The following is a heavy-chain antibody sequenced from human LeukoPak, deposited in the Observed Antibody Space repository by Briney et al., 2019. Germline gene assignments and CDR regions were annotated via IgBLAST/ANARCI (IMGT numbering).Heavy chain of an antibody. CDR3: ARVNVSGPYYYYYGMDV. D-gene: IGHD6-19*01. CDR1: GYTGTSYG. J-gene: IGHJ6*02. Sequence: ASVKVSCKASGYTGTSYGIRWVRQAPGQGLEWVGWISAYNGNTNYAHKLQGRVTMTTDTSTSTAYMELRSLRSDDTAVYYCARVNVSGPYYYYYGMDVWGQGTTVTVSS. V-gene: IGHV1-18*01. CDR2: ISAYNGNT.